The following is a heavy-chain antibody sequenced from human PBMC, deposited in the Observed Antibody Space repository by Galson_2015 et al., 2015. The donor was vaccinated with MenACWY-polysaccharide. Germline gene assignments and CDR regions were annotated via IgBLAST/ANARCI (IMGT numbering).Heavy chain of an antibody. CDR3: TKAGRKYCRGSSCSFNWFDP. CDR2: INADGSAT. Sequence: SLRLSCAASGFSFSTYWMHWVRHAPGKGLVWVSRINADGSATDYADSVRGRFTISRDNAKNTLYLEMNSLRAEDTAVYYCTKAGRKYCRGSSCSFNWFDPWGQGTLVTVSS. V-gene: IGHV3-74*01. J-gene: IGHJ5*02. D-gene: IGHD2-15*01. CDR1: GFSFSTYW.